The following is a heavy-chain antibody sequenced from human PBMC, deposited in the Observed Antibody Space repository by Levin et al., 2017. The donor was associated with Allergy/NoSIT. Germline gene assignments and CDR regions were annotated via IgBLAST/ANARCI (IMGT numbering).Heavy chain of an antibody. CDR3: ARKNPGGDILTGYSSGRGAFEI. D-gene: IGHD3-9*01. J-gene: IGHJ3*02. CDR2: IYYSGST. V-gene: IGHV4-39*01. Sequence: SETLSLTCTVSGGSISSTSYYWGWIRQPPGEGLEWIGSIYYSGSTYYNPSLRSRVTISVDTSKKQFSLKLSSVTAADTAVYYCARKNPGGDILTGYSSGRGAFEIWGQGTMVTVSS. CDR1: GGSISSTSYY.